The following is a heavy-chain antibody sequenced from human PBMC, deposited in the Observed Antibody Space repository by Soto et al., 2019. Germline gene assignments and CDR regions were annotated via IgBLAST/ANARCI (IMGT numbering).Heavy chain of an antibody. J-gene: IGHJ4*02. CDR1: GFTFNNYA. CDR2: ISGGGDTT. Sequence: EVQLLDSGGGLVQPGGSLRLSCAASGFTFNNYAMTWVRQAPGKGLEWVSAISGGGDTTSYADSVKGRFTVSRDGSKNTLYLPMSSLRPENTALYYCAKGRGGSGSLTPRVDFWGQGTLVTVSS. D-gene: IGHD3-10*01. V-gene: IGHV3-23*01. CDR3: AKGRGGSGSLTPRVDF.